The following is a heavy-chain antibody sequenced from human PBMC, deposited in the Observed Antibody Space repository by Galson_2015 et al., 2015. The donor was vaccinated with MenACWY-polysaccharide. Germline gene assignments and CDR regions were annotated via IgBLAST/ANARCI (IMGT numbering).Heavy chain of an antibody. J-gene: IGHJ4*02. Sequence: YAISWVRQAPGQGLEWMGRIIPILGIANYAQKFQGRVTITADKSTSTAYMELSSLRSEDTAVYYCASGYDSSGYYFDYWGQGTLVTVSS. CDR3: ASGYDSSGYYFDY. CDR1: YA. V-gene: IGHV1-69*04. D-gene: IGHD3-22*01. CDR2: IIPILGIA.